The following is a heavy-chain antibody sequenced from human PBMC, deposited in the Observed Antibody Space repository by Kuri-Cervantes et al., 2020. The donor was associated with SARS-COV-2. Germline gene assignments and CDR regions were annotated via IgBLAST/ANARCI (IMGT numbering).Heavy chain of an antibody. V-gene: IGHV3-30*18. CDR2: ISYDGSNK. CDR1: GFTFSSYG. D-gene: IGHD3-3*01. J-gene: IGHJ6*02. Sequence: GESLKISCAASGFTFSSYGMHWVRQAPGKGLEWVAVISYDGSNKYYADSVKGRFTISRDNSKNTLYLQMNSLRAEDTAVYYCAKDLTGNYFWSGYSNLGMDVWGQGTTGTVSS. CDR3: AKDLTGNYFWSGYSNLGMDV.